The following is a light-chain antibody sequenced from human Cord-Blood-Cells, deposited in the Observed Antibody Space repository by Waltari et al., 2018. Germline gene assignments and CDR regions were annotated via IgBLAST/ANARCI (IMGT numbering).Light chain of an antibody. Sequence: QSVLTQPPSVSGAPGQRVTISCTGSSSNIGAGYDVHGYQQLPGTAPKLLIYGNSNRPSGVPDRFSGSKSGTSASLAITVLQAEDEADYYCQSYDSSLSGSVFGGGTKLTVL. V-gene: IGLV1-40*01. CDR1: SSNIGAGYD. CDR3: QSYDSSLSGSV. J-gene: IGLJ3*02. CDR2: GNS.